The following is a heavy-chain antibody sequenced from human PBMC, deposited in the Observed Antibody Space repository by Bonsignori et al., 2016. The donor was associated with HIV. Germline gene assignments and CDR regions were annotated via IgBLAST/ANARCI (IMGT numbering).Heavy chain of an antibody. J-gene: IGHJ6*03. CDR2: LSGSGGST. V-gene: IGHV3-23*04. Sequence: EVQVVESGGGLVQPGVSLRLSCAASGFNFSNYAMSWVRQAPGKGLEWVSALSGSGGSTYYADSVKGRFTISRDNSQNTLYMQMNTLRAEDTAVYYCAKTLRVPSGYSYYMDVWGQGP. CDR3: AKTLRVPSGYSYYMDV. CDR1: GFNFSNYA. D-gene: IGHD3-22*01.